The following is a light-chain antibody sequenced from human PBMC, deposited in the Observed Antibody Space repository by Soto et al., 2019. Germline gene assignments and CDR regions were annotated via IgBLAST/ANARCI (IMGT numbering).Light chain of an antibody. V-gene: IGLV1-44*01. CDR3: AAWDDSLNGWV. CDR2: RNN. Sequence: QPVLTQPPSASGTPGQRVTISCSGSSSNIGTNTINWYQQLPGTAPKLLVYRNNQRPSGVSDRFSGSKSGTSASLAISGLQSEDEADYYCAAWDDSLNGWVFGGGTKLTVL. J-gene: IGLJ3*02. CDR1: SSNIGTNT.